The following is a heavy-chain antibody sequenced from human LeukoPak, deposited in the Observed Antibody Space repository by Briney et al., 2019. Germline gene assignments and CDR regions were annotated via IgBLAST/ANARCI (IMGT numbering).Heavy chain of an antibody. CDR2: ISGSGGSA. Sequence: GGSLRLSCAASGFTFSRYAMSWVRQAPGKGLEWFSAISGSGGSAYYAGSVKGRFTISRDNSKNTLYLKMNSLRAEDTAVYYCAKDRWELDSWGQGTLVTVSS. J-gene: IGHJ4*02. CDR3: AKDRWELDS. CDR1: GFTFSRYA. V-gene: IGHV3-23*01. D-gene: IGHD4-23*01.